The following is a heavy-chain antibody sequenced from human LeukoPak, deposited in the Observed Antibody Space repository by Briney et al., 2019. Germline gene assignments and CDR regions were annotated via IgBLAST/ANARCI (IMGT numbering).Heavy chain of an antibody. V-gene: IGHV1-2*02. D-gene: IGHD4-17*01. CDR3: QATVTTVDY. Sequence: ASVKVSCTASGYSFIGYYMHWVRQAPGQGLEWMGWINPDSGDTNYAQKFQGRVTMTRDTSISTAYMELSSLKSDDTGVYYCQATVTTVDYWGQGTLVTVSS. J-gene: IGHJ4*02. CDR2: INPDSGDT. CDR1: GYSFIGYY.